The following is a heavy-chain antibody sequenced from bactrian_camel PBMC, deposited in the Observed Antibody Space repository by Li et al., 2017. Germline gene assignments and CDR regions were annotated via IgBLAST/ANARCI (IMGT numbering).Heavy chain of an antibody. J-gene: IGHJ4*01. Sequence: VQLVESGGGSEQTGGSLRLSCAASDSSSNCMGWFRQAGKAREWVASIYDTGSGSRDTVYADSVKGRFTISLDSAKNTAYLQMNNLKPEDTAMYYCATTRRAGCPISAVMSGLFDRHEFDYYGQGTQVTVS. CDR3: ATTRRAGCPISAVMSGLFDRHEFDY. CDR2: IYDTGSGSRDT. V-gene: IGHV3S54*01. CDR1: DSSSNC. D-gene: IGHD5*01.